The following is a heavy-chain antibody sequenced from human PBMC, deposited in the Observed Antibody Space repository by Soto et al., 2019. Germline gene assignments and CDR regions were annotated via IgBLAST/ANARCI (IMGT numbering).Heavy chain of an antibody. V-gene: IGHV4-34*01. CDR1: GGSFSGYY. CDR3: ARDKITGLFDY. J-gene: IGHJ4*02. Sequence: QVQLQQWGAGLLKPSETLSLTCAVYGGSFSGYYWTWIRQPPGTGLEWSGEVNHSGSTNYNPSLKSRVAISVDTSKNQFSLNLTSVTAADTAVYYCARDKITGLFDYWGQGTLVTVSS. CDR2: VNHSGST. D-gene: IGHD2-8*02.